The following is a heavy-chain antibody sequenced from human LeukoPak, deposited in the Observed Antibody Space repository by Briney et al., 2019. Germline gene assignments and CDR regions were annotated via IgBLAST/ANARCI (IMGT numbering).Heavy chain of an antibody. CDR3: ALGWYAIDY. D-gene: IGHD6-19*01. CDR2: INWNGGST. Sequence: GGSLRLSCAASGFTFDDYGMSWVRQAPGKGLEWVSGINWNGGSTGYADSVKGRFTISRDNARNLVYLEMHSLRAEDTALYYCALGWYAIDYWGQGTLVTVSS. V-gene: IGHV3-20*04. CDR1: GFTFDDYG. J-gene: IGHJ4*02.